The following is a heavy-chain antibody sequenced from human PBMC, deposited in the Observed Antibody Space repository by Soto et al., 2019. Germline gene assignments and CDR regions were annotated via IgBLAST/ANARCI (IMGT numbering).Heavy chain of an antibody. CDR3: TRLPNYYDSSGYY. D-gene: IGHD3-22*01. CDR1: GFTFSGSA. Sequence: GGSLRLSCAASGFTFSGSAMHWVRQASGKGLEWVGRIRSKANSYATAYAASVKGMFTISRDDSKNTAYLQMNSLKTEDTAVYYCTRLPNYYDSSGYYWGQGTLVTVSS. V-gene: IGHV3-73*01. J-gene: IGHJ4*02. CDR2: IRSKANSYAT.